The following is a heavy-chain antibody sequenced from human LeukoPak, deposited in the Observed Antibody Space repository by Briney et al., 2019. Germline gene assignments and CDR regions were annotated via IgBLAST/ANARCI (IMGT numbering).Heavy chain of an antibody. V-gene: IGHV3-23*01. D-gene: IGHD2-2*02. J-gene: IGHJ2*01. CDR2: ISGSGDST. CDR1: GFTVSSNY. CDR3: AQTIPHWYFDL. Sequence: GGSLRLSCAASGFTVSSNYMSWVRQAPGKGLDWVSAISGSGDSTYYADSVKGRFTISRDNSKNTLYLQLNSLRAEDTAVYYCAQTIPHWYFDLWGRGTLVTVSS.